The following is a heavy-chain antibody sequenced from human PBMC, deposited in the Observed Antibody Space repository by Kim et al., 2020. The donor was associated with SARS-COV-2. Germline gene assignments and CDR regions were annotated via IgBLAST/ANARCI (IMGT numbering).Heavy chain of an antibody. V-gene: IGHV1-69*01. Sequence: FQGRVTITADESTSTAYMELSSLRSEDTAVYYCARGEIEDIVVVPAAQDYWGQGTLVTVSS. CDR3: ARGEIEDIVVVPAAQDY. J-gene: IGHJ4*02. D-gene: IGHD2-2*01.